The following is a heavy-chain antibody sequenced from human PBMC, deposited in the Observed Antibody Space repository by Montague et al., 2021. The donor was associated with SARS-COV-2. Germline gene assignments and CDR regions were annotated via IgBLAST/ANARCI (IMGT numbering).Heavy chain of an antibody. D-gene: IGHD2-8*01. CDR2: IYYSGST. V-gene: IGHV4-39*01. CDR1: GGSISSSSYY. J-gene: IGHJ3*01. CDR3: ARHVPVYLSVHIAFDF. Sequence: SETLSLTCTVSGGSISSSSYYWGWIRQHPGKGLEWIGCIYYSGSTYYNPSLKSRVTISVDTSKNQFSLKLSSVTAADTAVYYCARHVPVYLSVHIAFDFGGQGTMVTVSS.